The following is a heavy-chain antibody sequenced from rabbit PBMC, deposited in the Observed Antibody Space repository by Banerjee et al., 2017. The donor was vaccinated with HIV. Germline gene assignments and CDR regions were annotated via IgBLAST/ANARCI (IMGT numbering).Heavy chain of an antibody. CDR1: GIDFSSYYY. J-gene: IGHJ6*01. V-gene: IGHV1S45*01. CDR3: AKGATFAYYAL. CDR2: IVTGSSGST. D-gene: IGHD1-1*01. Sequence: QQQLEESGGGLVKPGGTLTLTCKASGIDFSSYYYMCWVRQAPGKGLEWIGCIVTGSSGSTYYASWAKGRFTISKSSSTTVTLQMTSLTAADTATYFCAKGATFAYYALWGPGTLVTVS.